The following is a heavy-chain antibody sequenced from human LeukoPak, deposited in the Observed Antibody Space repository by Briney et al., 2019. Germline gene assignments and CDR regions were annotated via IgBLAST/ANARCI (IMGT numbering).Heavy chain of an antibody. CDR2: ISGGGTTI. D-gene: IGHD4-11*01. V-gene: IGHV3-48*03. Sequence: PGGSLRLSCAASGFTFSSYEMNWARQAPGKGLEWVSYISGGGTTIFYADSVKGRFTISRDNAKNSLYLHMNSLSAEDTAVYFCATETENSNYDAFDIWGQGTLVTVSS. CDR1: GFTFSSYE. CDR3: ATETENSNYDAFDI. J-gene: IGHJ3*02.